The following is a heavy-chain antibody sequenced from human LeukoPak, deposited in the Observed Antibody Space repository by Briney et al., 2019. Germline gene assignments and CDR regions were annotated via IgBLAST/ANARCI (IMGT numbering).Heavy chain of an antibody. Sequence: GGSLRLSCAASGFTFSAYAMSWVRQAPGKGLEWVSAISEDGGARLYADSVKGRVTISRDNSENTVSLQVNSLRAGDTAVYFCAKESLPHRGYYFDSWGRGTLNTVSS. J-gene: IGHJ4*02. CDR1: GFTFSAYA. D-gene: IGHD3-22*01. CDR3: AKESLPHRGYYFDS. V-gene: IGHV3-23*01. CDR2: ISEDGGAR.